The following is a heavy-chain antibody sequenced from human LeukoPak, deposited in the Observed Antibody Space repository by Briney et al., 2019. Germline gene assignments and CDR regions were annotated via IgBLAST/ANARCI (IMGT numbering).Heavy chain of an antibody. CDR3: AKDIDYDILTGQWYFDL. J-gene: IGHJ2*01. D-gene: IGHD3-9*01. CDR2: ISWNSGSI. V-gene: IGHV3-9*03. CDR1: GFTFDYYA. Sequence: GGSLRPSCAASGFTFDYYAMHWVQQAPGKGLEWVTCISWNSGSIGYADSVKGRFTISRDNAKNSLYLQMNSLRAEDMALYYCAKDIDYDILTGQWYFDLWGRGTLVPVSS.